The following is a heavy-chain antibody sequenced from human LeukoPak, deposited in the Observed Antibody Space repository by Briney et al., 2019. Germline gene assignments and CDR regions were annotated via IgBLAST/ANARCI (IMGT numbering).Heavy chain of an antibody. J-gene: IGHJ4*02. D-gene: IGHD2-15*01. Sequence: GGSLRLSCAASGFTFSSYAMSWVRQAPGKGMEWVSAISGSGGSTYYADSVKGRFTISRDNSKNTPYLQMNSLRAEDTAVYYCAKAKKYCSGGSCYYFDYWGQGTLVTVSS. CDR3: AKAKKYCSGGSCYYFDY. CDR1: GFTFSSYA. V-gene: IGHV3-23*01. CDR2: ISGSGGST.